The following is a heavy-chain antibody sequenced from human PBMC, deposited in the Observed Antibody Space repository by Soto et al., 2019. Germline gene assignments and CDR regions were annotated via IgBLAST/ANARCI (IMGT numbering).Heavy chain of an antibody. D-gene: IGHD2-15*01. CDR1: GYTFTSYS. CDR3: ARDHNFGFILYAMDV. V-gene: IGHV1-46*01. J-gene: IGHJ6*02. Sequence: ASVKVSCKASGYTFTSYSMHWVRQAPGQGLEWMGIINPSSGRTSYAQNFQGRVTMTSDTSTSIVYMEMSSLKSEDTAVYYCARDHNFGFILYAMDVWCQGTEVTV. CDR2: INPSSGRT.